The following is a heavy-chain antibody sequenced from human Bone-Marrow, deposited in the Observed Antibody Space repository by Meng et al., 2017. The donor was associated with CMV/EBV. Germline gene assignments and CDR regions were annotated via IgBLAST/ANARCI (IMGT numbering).Heavy chain of an antibody. Sequence: HLVESGGMLVQPGGSLRPSCAASGFTFSNYWMHWVRQVPGKGLMWVSRIDTYGSITDYADSVKGRFTISRDNTRNILYLQMNSLRVEDTAIYYCARDLSGERDYWSQGTLVTVSS. CDR1: GFTFSNYW. D-gene: IGHD1-26*01. CDR3: ARDLSGERDY. V-gene: IGHV3-74*01. J-gene: IGHJ4*02. CDR2: IDTYGSIT.